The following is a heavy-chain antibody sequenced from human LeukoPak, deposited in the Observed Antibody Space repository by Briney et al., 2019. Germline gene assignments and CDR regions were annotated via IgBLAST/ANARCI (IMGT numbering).Heavy chain of an antibody. CDR1: GGSISSGGYS. D-gene: IGHD6-13*01. CDR2: NYHSGST. J-gene: IGHJ4*02. Sequence: SETLSLTCAVSGGSISSGGYSWSWIRQPPGKGLEWIGYNYHSGSTYYNPSLKSRVTISVDRSKNQFSLKLSSVTAADTAVYYCARVLAAAAYFDYWGQGTLVTVSS. CDR3: ARVLAAAAYFDY. V-gene: IGHV4-30-2*01.